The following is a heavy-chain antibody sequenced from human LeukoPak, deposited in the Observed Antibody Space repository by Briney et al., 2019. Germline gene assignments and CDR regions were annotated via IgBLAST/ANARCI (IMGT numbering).Heavy chain of an antibody. J-gene: IGHJ4*02. CDR1: GGSFSGYY. D-gene: IGHD1-26*01. CDR3: ARGPFIVGATLDC. V-gene: IGHV4-34*01. CDR2: INHSGST. Sequence: PSETLSLTCAVYGGSFSGYYWSWIRQPPGKGLEWIGEINHSGSTNYNPSLKSRVTISVDTSKNQFSLKLSSVTAADTAVYYCARGPFIVGATLDCWGQGTLVTVSS.